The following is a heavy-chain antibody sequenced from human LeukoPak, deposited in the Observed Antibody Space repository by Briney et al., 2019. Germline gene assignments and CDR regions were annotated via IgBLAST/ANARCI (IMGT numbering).Heavy chain of an antibody. CDR2: ISGSGGST. CDR3: AKNNGYGGYRNYYYMDV. CDR1: GFTFSSYA. J-gene: IGHJ6*03. Sequence: PGGSLRLSCAPSGFTFSSYAMSWVRQAPGKGLEWVSAISGSGGSTYYADSVKGRFTISRDNSKNTLYLQMNSLRAEDTAVYYCAKNNGYGGYRNYYYMDVWGKGTTVTVSS. V-gene: IGHV3-23*01. D-gene: IGHD4-17*01.